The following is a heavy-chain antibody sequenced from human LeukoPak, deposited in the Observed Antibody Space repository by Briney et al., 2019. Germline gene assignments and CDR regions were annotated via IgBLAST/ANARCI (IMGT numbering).Heavy chain of an antibody. D-gene: IGHD3-22*01. V-gene: IGHV1-46*01. CDR3: ARARYYYDSSGYPNY. J-gene: IGHJ4*02. Sequence: ASVKVSCKASGYTFTSYGISWVRQAPGQGLEWMGIINPSGGSTSYAQKFQGRVTMTRDTSTSTVYMELSSLRSEDTAVYYCARARYYYDSSGYPNYWGQGTLVTVSS. CDR1: GYTFTSYG. CDR2: INPSGGST.